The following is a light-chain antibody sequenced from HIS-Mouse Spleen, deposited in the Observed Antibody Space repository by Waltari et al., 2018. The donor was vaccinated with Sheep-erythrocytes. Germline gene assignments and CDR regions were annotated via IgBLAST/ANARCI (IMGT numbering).Light chain of an antibody. CDR2: WAS. V-gene: IGKV4-1*01. CDR1: QSVLYSSNNKNY. J-gene: IGKJ1*01. Sequence: DIVMTQSPDSLAVSLGERATINCKSSQSVLYSSNNKNYLAWYQQKPGQPPKLLIYWASTRESGVPDRFSGSGSGTDFTLTINSLQAEDVAVYYCMQALQTPRTFGQGTKVEIK. CDR3: MQALQTPRT.